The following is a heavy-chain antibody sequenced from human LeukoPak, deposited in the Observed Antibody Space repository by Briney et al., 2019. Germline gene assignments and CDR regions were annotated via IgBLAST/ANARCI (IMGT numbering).Heavy chain of an antibody. D-gene: IGHD3-10*01. CDR2: INWNRADV. J-gene: IGHJ4*02. V-gene: IGHV3-9*03. Sequence: GGSLRLSCAASGFTFDDYAMVWVRQPPGKGLEWVSGINWNRADVAYADSVKGRFTISRDNAKNSLYLQMNNLRAEDMAFYYCVKDFYSGSSGGFHYWGQGTLVTVSS. CDR1: GFTFDDYA. CDR3: VKDFYSGSSGGFHY.